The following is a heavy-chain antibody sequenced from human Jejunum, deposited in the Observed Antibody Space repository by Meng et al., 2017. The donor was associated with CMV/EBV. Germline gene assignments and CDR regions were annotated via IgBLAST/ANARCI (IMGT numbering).Heavy chain of an antibody. V-gene: IGHV3-53*01. CDR3: ARACRQVSNCYLDS. J-gene: IGHJ4*02. Sequence: SGFSVTSNYMTWVRKAPGKGLEWVSFIRNDGSTTYPASVQGRFTISRDNSKNTVYLQMNSLRAEDTALYYCARACRQVSNCYLDSWGQGTQVTVSS. D-gene: IGHD4-11*01. CDR1: GFSVTSNY. CDR2: IRNDGST.